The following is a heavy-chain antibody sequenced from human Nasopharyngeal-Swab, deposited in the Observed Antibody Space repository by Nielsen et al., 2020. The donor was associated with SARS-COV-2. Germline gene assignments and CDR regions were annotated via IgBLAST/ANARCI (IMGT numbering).Heavy chain of an antibody. CDR2: IYTSGST. CDR1: GGSISSGSYY. CDR3: ARTSTGLYYYYGMDV. Sequence: LRLSCTVSGGSISSGSYYWSWIRQPAGKGLEWIGRIYTSGSTNYNPSLKSRVTISVDTSKNQFSLKLSSVTAADTAVYYCARTSTGLYYYYGMDVWGQGTTVTVSS. J-gene: IGHJ6*02. V-gene: IGHV4-61*02. D-gene: IGHD2-2*01.